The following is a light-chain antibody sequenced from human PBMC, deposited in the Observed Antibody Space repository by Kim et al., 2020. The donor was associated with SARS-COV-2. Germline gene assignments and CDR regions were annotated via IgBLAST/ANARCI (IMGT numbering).Light chain of an antibody. CDR3: QQSFTYPLT. V-gene: IGKV1-5*03. Sequence: DIQMTQSPSTLSASVGDTVNIICRASQSVATWLAWYQQRPGKGPKLLVSGASTLQNGVPSRFSGSGSETEFTLTITSLQPDDFATYFCQQSFTYPLTFGGGTKVDIK. CDR1: QSVATW. CDR2: GAS. J-gene: IGKJ4*01.